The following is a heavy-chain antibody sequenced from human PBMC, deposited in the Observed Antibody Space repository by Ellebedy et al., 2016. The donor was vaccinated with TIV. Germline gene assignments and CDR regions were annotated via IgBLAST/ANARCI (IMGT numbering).Heavy chain of an antibody. J-gene: IGHJ4*02. CDR3: ARDGGTSWYFDY. D-gene: IGHD6-13*01. CDR2: ITSSSNFI. V-gene: IGHV3-21*01. Sequence: GESLKISXAASGFTFSSYSLNWVRQAPGKGLEWVSSITSSSNFIYYADSMRGRFTISRDNAKNSLYLQVDSLRAEDTAVYFCARDGGTSWYFDYWGQGTLVAVSS. CDR1: GFTFSSYS.